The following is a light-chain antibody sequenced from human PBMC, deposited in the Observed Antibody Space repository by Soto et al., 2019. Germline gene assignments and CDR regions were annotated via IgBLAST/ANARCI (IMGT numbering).Light chain of an antibody. CDR3: QQYNNWPLT. J-gene: IGKJ5*01. V-gene: IGKV3-15*01. CDR2: GAS. CDR1: QSLGSN. Sequence: EIVMTPSPVTLSVSPGERATLSCRASQSLGSNLAWYRQKPGQAPRLLIYGASSRATGIPVRFSGSGSGTEFTLTISSLQSEDFAVYYCQQYNNWPLTFGQGTRLEI.